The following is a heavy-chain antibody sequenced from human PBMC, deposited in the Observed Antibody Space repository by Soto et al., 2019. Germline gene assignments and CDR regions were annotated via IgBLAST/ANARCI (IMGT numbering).Heavy chain of an antibody. Sequence: PGGSLRLSCAASGFTFSSYSMNWVRQAPGKGLEWVSSISSSSSYIYYADSVKGRFTISRDNAKNSLYLQMNSLRAEDTAVYYCARHYYDSSGSQGGMDVWGQGTTVTVSS. CDR1: GFTFSSYS. V-gene: IGHV3-21*01. CDR3: ARHYYDSSGSQGGMDV. D-gene: IGHD3-22*01. J-gene: IGHJ6*02. CDR2: ISSSSSYI.